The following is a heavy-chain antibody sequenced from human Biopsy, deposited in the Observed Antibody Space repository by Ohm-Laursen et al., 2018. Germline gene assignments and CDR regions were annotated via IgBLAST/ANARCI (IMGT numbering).Heavy chain of an antibody. CDR1: GFTFSDYH. Sequence: SLRLSCTASGFTFSDYHMAWVRQAPGKGLEWVSGISWNSGSINYAVSVQGRFTISRDNAKNSLYLQMNSLRVEDTALYFCARLGELHGLWYFDFWGQGALVTVSS. V-gene: IGHV3-9*01. CDR2: ISWNSGSI. CDR3: ARLGELHGLWYFDF. J-gene: IGHJ4*02. D-gene: IGHD2-21*01.